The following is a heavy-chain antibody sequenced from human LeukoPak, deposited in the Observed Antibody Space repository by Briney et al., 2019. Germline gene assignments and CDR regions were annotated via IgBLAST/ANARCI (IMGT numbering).Heavy chain of an antibody. V-gene: IGHV3-33*01. J-gene: IGHJ5*02. CDR1: GFAFSSFG. CDR3: ARATVTRWFDA. D-gene: IGHD4-17*01. CDR2: IWYDVTNK. Sequence: PGRSLRLSCAASGFAFSSFGMHWVRQAPGKGLEWVAVIWYDVTNKYYADSVKGRFTISRDNSKNTLYLQMNSLRAEDTAVYYCARATVTRWFDAWGQGTLVTVSS.